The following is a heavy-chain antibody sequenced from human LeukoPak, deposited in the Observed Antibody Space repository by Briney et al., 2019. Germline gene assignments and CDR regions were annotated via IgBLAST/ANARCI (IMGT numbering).Heavy chain of an antibody. CDR2: IYSGGST. CDR1: RFTVSNNY. J-gene: IGHJ4*02. V-gene: IGHV3-53*01. D-gene: IGHD3-22*01. CDR3: ASDWGSSGFLN. Sequence: GSLRLSCAASRFTVSNNYMSWVRQAPGKGLEWVSIIYSGGSTFYADSVKGRSTISRDNSKNTLYLQMNSLRAEDTAVYYCASDWGSSGFLNWGQGTLVTVSS.